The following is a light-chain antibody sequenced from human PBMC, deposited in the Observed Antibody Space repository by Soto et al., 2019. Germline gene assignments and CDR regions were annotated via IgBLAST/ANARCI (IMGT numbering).Light chain of an antibody. CDR1: QRIATY. Sequence: DIQMTRSPSSLSASVGDRVTITCRASQRIATYLNWYQQKPGKAPKLLVYAASTLQSGVPSRFSGSGFGTDFTLSVSSLQPEDFATYYCQQSYNTPYTFGQGTKLEIK. CDR2: AAS. V-gene: IGKV1-39*01. CDR3: QQSYNTPYT. J-gene: IGKJ2*01.